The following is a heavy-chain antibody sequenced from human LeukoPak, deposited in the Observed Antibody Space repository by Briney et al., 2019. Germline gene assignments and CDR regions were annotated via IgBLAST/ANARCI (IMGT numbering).Heavy chain of an antibody. D-gene: IGHD3-10*01. Sequence: PSETLSLTCAVYGGSFIGNYWSWIRQPPGKGLEWIGEINHSGSTNYNPSLKSRVTISMDTSKNQFSLKLSSVTAADTAVYYCARGPSYGSGSPERGVDMDVRGKGTTVTVSS. CDR1: GGSFIGNY. V-gene: IGHV4-34*01. CDR2: INHSGST. CDR3: ARGPSYGSGSPERGVDMDV. J-gene: IGHJ6*03.